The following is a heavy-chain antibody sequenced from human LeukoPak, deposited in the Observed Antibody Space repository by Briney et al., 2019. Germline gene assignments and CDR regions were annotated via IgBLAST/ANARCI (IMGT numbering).Heavy chain of an antibody. CDR1: GFTFSDYY. Sequence: PGGSLRLSCAASGFTFSDYYMNWIRQAPGKGLVWVSNISPDATNSKYADFVEGRFTISRDNAKNTLYLQLNSLRVEDAAVYYCATGYRSAYSWDSWGQGTLVTVSS. CDR2: ISPDATNS. J-gene: IGHJ4*02. V-gene: IGHV3-11*06. CDR3: ATGYRSAYSWDS. D-gene: IGHD5-12*01.